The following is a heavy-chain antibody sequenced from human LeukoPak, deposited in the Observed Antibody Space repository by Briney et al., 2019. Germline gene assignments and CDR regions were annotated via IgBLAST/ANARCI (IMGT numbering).Heavy chain of an antibody. CDR2: IHYSGST. D-gene: IGHD4-17*01. CDR3: ASGDYGDFSRFDF. J-gene: IGHJ4*02. Sequence: PSETLSLTCSVSGDSISSRDYYWSWIRQPPGKGLEWIGYIHYSGSTNHNPSLKSRVTISVDTSKNQFSLKLSSVTAADTAVYYCASGDYGDFSRFDFWGQGTLVTVSS. CDR1: GDSISSRDYY. V-gene: IGHV4-61*08.